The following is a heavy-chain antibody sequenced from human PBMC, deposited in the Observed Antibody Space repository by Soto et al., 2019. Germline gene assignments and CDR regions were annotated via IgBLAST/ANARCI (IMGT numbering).Heavy chain of an antibody. CDR1: GASILTTSYF. J-gene: IGHJ5*02. Sequence: QPQLQESGPGLVKPSETLSLTCTVSGASILTTSYFWGWIRQPPGKGLEWIGSVYYSGTTYYNPSLESLLTISIDTSKNQFSLKVTSVTASDTAMYYCVQQVARRWFAPWGQGTPVTVSS. D-gene: IGHD6-13*01. V-gene: IGHV4-39*01. CDR2: VYYSGTT. CDR3: VQQVARRWFAP.